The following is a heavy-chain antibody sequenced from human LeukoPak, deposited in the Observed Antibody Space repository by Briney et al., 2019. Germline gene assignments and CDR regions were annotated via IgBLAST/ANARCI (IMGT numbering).Heavy chain of an antibody. Sequence: SVKLSCKASGGTFSSYAISWVRQAPGQGLEWMGGIIPIFGTANYAQKFQGRVTITADESTSTAYMELSSLRSEDTAVYYCARATRSGSRNYYYYYMDVWGKGTAVNVSS. CDR3: ARATRSGSRNYYYYYMDV. CDR1: GGTFSSYA. V-gene: IGHV1-69*13. J-gene: IGHJ6*03. D-gene: IGHD3-3*01. CDR2: IIPIFGTA.